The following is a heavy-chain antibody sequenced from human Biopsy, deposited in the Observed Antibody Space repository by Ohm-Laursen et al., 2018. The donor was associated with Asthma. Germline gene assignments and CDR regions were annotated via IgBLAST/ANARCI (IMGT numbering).Heavy chain of an antibody. CDR2: VNTGNGDT. J-gene: IGHJ3*01. D-gene: IGHD3-9*01. CDR3: ARTYYDFLTGQVKDVFGV. V-gene: IGHV1-3*04. CDR1: GYNFISFA. Sequence: GASVKVSCKASGYNFISFAIHWVRQAPGQRLEWMGSVNTGNGDTKYSQKFQGRVTITRDTSASTAYMELRSLRSEDTATYYCARTYYDFLTGQVKDVFGVWGQGTMVTVSS.